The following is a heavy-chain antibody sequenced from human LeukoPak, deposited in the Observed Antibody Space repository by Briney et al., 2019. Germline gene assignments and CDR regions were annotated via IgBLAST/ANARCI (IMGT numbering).Heavy chain of an antibody. V-gene: IGHV3-20*04. Sequence: GGSLRLSCAASGFTVSSNYMSWVRQAPGKGLEWVSDINWNGGSTGYADSVKGRFTISRDNAKNSLYLQMNSLRAEDTALYYCAGGGGWYWGQGTLVTVSS. D-gene: IGHD2-15*01. CDR2: INWNGGST. J-gene: IGHJ4*02. CDR3: AGGGGWY. CDR1: GFTVSSNY.